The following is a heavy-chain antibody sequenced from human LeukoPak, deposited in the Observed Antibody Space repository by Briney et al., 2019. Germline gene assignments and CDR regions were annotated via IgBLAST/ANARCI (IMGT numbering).Heavy chain of an antibody. CDR1: GFTFSSYS. J-gene: IGHJ3*02. V-gene: IGHV3-21*01. D-gene: IGHD6-6*01. CDR3: ARRPVEYTSSDHAFDI. CDR2: ISSSSSYI. Sequence: AGGSLRLSCAASGFTFSSYSMNWVRRAPGKGLEWVSSISSSSSYIYYADSVKGRFTISRDNAKNSLYLQMNSLRAEDTAVYYCARRPVEYTSSDHAFDIWGQGTMVTVSS.